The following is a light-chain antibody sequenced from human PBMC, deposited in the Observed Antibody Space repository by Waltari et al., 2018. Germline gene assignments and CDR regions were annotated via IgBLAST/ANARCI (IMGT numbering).Light chain of an antibody. CDR1: QGISSY. Sequence: ETVLTQSPATLSLSPGEGATLSCRASQGISSYLAWYQQKPGQAPRLLIYDASNRATGVPARFSGSGSGTDFTLTISSLEPEDFAVYYCHQRANWPGTFGQGTKVEIK. CDR3: HQRANWPGT. J-gene: IGKJ1*01. V-gene: IGKV3-11*01. CDR2: DAS.